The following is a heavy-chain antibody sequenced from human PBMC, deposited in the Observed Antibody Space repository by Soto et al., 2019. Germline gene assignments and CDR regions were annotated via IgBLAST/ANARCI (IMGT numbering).Heavy chain of an antibody. V-gene: IGHV3-30*18. CDR1: GFTFSSYG. J-gene: IGHJ4*02. Sequence: GGSLRLSCAASGFTFSSYGMHWVRQAPGKGLEWVAVISYDGSNKYYADSVKGRFTISRDNSKNTLYLQMNSLRAEDTAVYYCAKDGYYYDSSGYYDYWGQGTLVTVSS. D-gene: IGHD3-22*01. CDR2: ISYDGSNK. CDR3: AKDGYYYDSSGYYDY.